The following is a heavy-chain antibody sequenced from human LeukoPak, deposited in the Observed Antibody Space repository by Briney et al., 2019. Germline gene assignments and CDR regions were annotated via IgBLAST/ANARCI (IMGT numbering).Heavy chain of an antibody. D-gene: IGHD2-21*02. CDR2: ISFDGSNK. CDR3: AKGRLLNCRGDCYIFDY. CDR1: GFTLSSYA. J-gene: IGHJ4*02. V-gene: IGHV3-30*04. Sequence: GGSLRLSCVVSGFTLSSYAMHWVRQAPGKGLGWVAVISFDGSNKHYADSVKGRFSISRDNSKNTLYLQVNGLRTEDTAVYYCAKGRLLNCRGDCYIFDYWGQGTVVTVSS.